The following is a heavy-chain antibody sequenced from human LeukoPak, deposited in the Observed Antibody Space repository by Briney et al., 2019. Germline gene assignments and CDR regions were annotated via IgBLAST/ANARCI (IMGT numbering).Heavy chain of an antibody. Sequence: GGSLRLSCAASGFTFKNYAMYWVRQAPGKGLEWVSSISSSGSYIYYADSVKGRFTISRDNAKNSLYLQMNSLRAEDTAVYYCAREEMATTKFDYWGQGTLVTVSS. CDR2: ISSSGSYI. V-gene: IGHV3-21*01. J-gene: IGHJ4*02. D-gene: IGHD5-24*01. CDR3: AREEMATTKFDY. CDR1: GFTFKNYA.